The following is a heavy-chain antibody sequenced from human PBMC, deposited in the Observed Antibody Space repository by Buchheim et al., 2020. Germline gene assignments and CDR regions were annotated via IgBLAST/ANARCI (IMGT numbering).Heavy chain of an antibody. CDR3: ARVTSSSWYGEDYYYGMDV. J-gene: IGHJ6*02. D-gene: IGHD6-13*01. Sequence: QVQLVQSGAEVKKPGSSVKVSCKASGGTFSSYAISWVRQAPGQGLEWMGRIIPILGIANYAQKFQGRVTITADKSTSTAYMELSSLRSEDTAVYYCARVTSSSWYGEDYYYGMDVWGQGTT. CDR2: IIPILGIA. V-gene: IGHV1-69*04. CDR1: GGTFSSYA.